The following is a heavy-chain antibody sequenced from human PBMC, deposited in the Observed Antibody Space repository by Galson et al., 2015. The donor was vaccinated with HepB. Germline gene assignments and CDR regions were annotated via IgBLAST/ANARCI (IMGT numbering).Heavy chain of an antibody. CDR1: GYTFTSYG. D-gene: IGHD4-17*01. J-gene: IGHJ6*02. V-gene: IGHV1-18*04. CDR2: ISAYNGNT. Sequence: QSGAEVKKPGASVKVSCTASGYTFTSYGISWVRQAPGQGLEWMGWISAYNGNTNYAQKLQGRVTMTTDTSTSTAYMELRSLRSDDTAVYYCARGQDYGDLPYYGMDVWGQGTTVTVSS. CDR3: ARGQDYGDLPYYGMDV.